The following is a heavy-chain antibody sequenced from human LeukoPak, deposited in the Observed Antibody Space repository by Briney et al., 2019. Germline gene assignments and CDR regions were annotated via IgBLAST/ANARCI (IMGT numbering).Heavy chain of an antibody. V-gene: IGHV1-69*04. J-gene: IGHJ6*02. CDR1: GGTFSSYA. CDR2: IIPILGIA. D-gene: IGHD2-15*01. CDR3: ARDVEDCSGGSCYPLNYYYYYGMDA. Sequence: SVKVSRKASGGTFSSYAISWVRQAPGQGLEWMGRIIPILGIANYAQKFQGRVTNTADKSTSTAYMELSSLRSEDTAVYYCARDVEDCSGGSCYPLNYYYYYGMDAWGQGTTVTVSS.